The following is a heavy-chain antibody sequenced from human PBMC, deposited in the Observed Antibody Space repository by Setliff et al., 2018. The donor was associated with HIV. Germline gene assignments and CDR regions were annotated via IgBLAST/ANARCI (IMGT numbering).Heavy chain of an antibody. V-gene: IGHV3-23*01. CDR2: ISVSGETT. D-gene: IGHD4-4*01. CDR3: ARSGYSNYQSWFDP. CDR1: GFTFSTFA. Sequence: GGSLRLSCAASGFTFSTFAMNWVRQAPGKGLEWVSIISVSGETTYYADSVKGRFTISSDNSKNTLYLQMNSLRAEDTAIYYCARSGYSNYQSWFDPWGQGTLVTVSS. J-gene: IGHJ5*02.